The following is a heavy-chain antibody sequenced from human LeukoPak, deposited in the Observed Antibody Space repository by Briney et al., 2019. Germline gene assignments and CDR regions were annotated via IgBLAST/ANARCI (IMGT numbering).Heavy chain of an antibody. CDR2: IKQDGSEK. Sequence: PGGSLRLSCAASGLTFSRYWMSWVRQAPGKGLEWVANIKQDGSEKHYVDSATGRFTISRDNTKNSLYLQMNSLRADDTAVYCCARDLAGPPQEAFDIWGQGTMVTVSS. J-gene: IGHJ3*02. CDR1: GLTFSRYW. CDR3: ARDLAGPPQEAFDI. V-gene: IGHV3-7*01.